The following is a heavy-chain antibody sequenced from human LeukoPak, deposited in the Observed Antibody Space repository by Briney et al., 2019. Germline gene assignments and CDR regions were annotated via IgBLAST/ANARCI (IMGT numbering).Heavy chain of an antibody. CDR2: IIPIFGTA. J-gene: IGHJ3*02. CDR3: ARGGLIVADDAFDI. D-gene: IGHD5-12*01. V-gene: IGHV1-69*13. Sequence: VASVKVSCKTSGGTFSSYAISWVRQAPGQGLEWVGGIIPIFGTANYAQKFQGRVTITADESTSTAYMELSSLRSEDTAVYYCARGGLIVADDAFDIWGQGTMVTVSS. CDR1: GGTFSSYA.